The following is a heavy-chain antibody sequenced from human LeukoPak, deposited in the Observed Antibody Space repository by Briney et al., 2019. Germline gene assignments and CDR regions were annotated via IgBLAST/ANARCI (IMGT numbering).Heavy chain of an antibody. Sequence: PGGSLGLSCAASGFTFSSYAMSWVRQAPGKGLEWVSAISGSGGSTYYADSVKGRFTISRDNSKNTLYLQMNSLRAEDTAVYYCAKDPGAGYYFDYWGQGTLVTVSS. D-gene: IGHD3-10*01. CDR2: ISGSGGST. J-gene: IGHJ4*02. CDR3: AKDPGAGYYFDY. CDR1: GFTFSSYA. V-gene: IGHV3-23*01.